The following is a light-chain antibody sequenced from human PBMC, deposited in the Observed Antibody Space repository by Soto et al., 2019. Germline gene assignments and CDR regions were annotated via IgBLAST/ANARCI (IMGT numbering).Light chain of an antibody. J-gene: IGKJ3*01. Sequence: VQRRYPEILSASRGERASISGRASQSVSSNLAWYQYTPGQAPRLLIYGASTRATGIPARFSCRGSETKLTRTAVCPLSVNRAVDYRRQYKNCAPCTFGHGTKVDIK. CDR3: RQYKNCAPCT. V-gene: IGKV3-15*01. CDR1: QSVSSN. CDR2: GAS.